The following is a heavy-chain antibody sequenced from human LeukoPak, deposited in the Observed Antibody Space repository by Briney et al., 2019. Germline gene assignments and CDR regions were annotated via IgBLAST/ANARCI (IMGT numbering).Heavy chain of an antibody. CDR2: IYHSGST. V-gene: IGHV4-30-2*01. D-gene: IGHD2-21*01. Sequence: PSQTLSLTCAVSGGSISSGGYSWSWIRQPPGKGLEWTGYIYHSGSTYYNPSLKSRVTISVDRSKNQSSLKLSSVTAADTAVYYCARGLGPLRVSTDWFDPWGQGTLVTVSS. CDR1: GGSISSGGYS. J-gene: IGHJ5*02. CDR3: ARGLGPLRVSTDWFDP.